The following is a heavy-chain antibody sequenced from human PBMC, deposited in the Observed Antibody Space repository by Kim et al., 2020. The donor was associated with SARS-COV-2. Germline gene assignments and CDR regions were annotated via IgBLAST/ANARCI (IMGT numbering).Heavy chain of an antibody. J-gene: IGHJ4*02. D-gene: IGHD2-15*01. CDR1: GGSISNYY. CDR2: IYYSGST. V-gene: IGHV4-59*08. Sequence: SETLSLTCTVSGGSISNYYWSWIRQPPGKGLEWIGYIYYSGSTNYNPSLKSRVTISVDTSKNQFSLKLSSVTAADTAVYYCAGSYCSGGSCYIPFDYWGQGTLVTVSS. CDR3: AGSYCSGGSCYIPFDY.